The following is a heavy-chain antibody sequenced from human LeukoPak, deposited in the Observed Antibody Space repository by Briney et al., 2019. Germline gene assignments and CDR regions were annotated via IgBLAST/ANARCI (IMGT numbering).Heavy chain of an antibody. J-gene: IGHJ4*02. CDR1: GFSISRYS. Sequence: GGSLRLSCAASGFSISRYSMNWVRQAPGKGLEWVSGISASGGSTHHADPMKGRLTISRDNSKNTVYLQMNSLRAEDTAVYYCAKGHYDVLTGYSDYWGQGTLVTVSS. D-gene: IGHD3-9*01. V-gene: IGHV3-23*01. CDR2: ISASGGST. CDR3: AKGHYDVLTGYSDY.